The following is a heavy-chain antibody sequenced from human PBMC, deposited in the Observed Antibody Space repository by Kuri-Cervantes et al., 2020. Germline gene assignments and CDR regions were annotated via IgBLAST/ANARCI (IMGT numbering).Heavy chain of an antibody. CDR2: ISYDGSNK. Sequence: GGSLRLSCAASGFTVSSNYMSWVRQAPGKGLEWVAVISYDGSNKYYADSVKGRFTISRDNSKNTLYLQMNSLRAEDTAVYYCAKDLMIVVEYYFDYWGQGTLVTVSS. CDR1: GFTVSSNY. D-gene: IGHD3-22*01. CDR3: AKDLMIVVEYYFDY. J-gene: IGHJ4*02. V-gene: IGHV3-30*18.